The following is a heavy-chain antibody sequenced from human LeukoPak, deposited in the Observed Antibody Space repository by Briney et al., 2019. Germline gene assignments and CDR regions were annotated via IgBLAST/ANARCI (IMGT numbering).Heavy chain of an antibody. CDR1: GGSISSSSYY. V-gene: IGHV4-39*01. D-gene: IGHD1-26*01. Sequence: SETLSLTCTVSGGSISSSSYYWGWIRQPPGKGLEWIESIYYSGSTYYNPSLKSRVTISVDTSKNQFSLKLSSVTAADTAVYYCARLPATWDSLVDYWGQGTLVTVSS. CDR3: ARLPATWDSLVDY. J-gene: IGHJ4*02. CDR2: IYYSGST.